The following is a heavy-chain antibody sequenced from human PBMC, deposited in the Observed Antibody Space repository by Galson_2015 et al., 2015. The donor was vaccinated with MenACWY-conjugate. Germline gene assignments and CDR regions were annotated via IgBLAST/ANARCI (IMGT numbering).Heavy chain of an antibody. J-gene: IGHJ4*02. CDR1: GFTFNNYW. CDR2: INSDGSSA. CDR3: ARGRGRNYDSEKDY. D-gene: IGHD3-22*01. Sequence: LRLSCAASGFTFNNYWMHWVRQAQGKGLVWVSRINSDGSSASYGDSLQGRFTISRDNAKNTLYLQMNSLSADDTAVYYCARGRGRNYDSEKDYWGQGTLVTVSS. V-gene: IGHV3-74*01.